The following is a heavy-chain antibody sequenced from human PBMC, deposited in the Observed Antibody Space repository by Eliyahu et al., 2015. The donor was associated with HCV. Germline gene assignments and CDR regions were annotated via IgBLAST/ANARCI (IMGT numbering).Heavy chain of an antibody. V-gene: IGHV4-39*01. CDR2: IYYTGDT. CDR1: GASITSXXYY. CDR3: ARIGTLDD. Sequence: QVQLQESGPGLVKPSETLSLTCTVSGASITSXXYYWGXIRQPPGKGLEWIGNIYYTGDTYYNPSLRSRVTVSLDTSKNQFSLKLTSMTAADTAVYYCARIGTLDDWGQGILVTVSS. J-gene: IGHJ4*02.